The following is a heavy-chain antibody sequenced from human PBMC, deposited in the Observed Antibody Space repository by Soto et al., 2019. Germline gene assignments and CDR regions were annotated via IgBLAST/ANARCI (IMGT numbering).Heavy chain of an antibody. D-gene: IGHD3-16*01. CDR3: DMGGARWPGYFDS. CDR1: GGSISGDYY. CDR2: IYYSGSS. Sequence: PSETLSLTCSVSGGSISGDYYWSWIRQSPEKGLEWIGYIYYSGSSYSNPALQSRLSMSLDTSKNQFSLKLRSVTAADTAVYYWDMGGARWPGYFDSWAQGALVTVSS. V-gene: IGHV4-30-4*08. J-gene: IGHJ4*02.